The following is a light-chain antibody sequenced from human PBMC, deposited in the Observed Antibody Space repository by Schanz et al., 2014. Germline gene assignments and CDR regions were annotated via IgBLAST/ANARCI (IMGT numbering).Light chain of an antibody. V-gene: IGKV1-9*01. Sequence: DIQVTQSPSSLSASVGDRVTITCRTSHSITTYLNWYQHKPGKAPKLLIYAASTLQSGVPSRFSGSGSGTDFTLTISSLQPEDFATYYCQQLNSYPWTFGQGTKVEIK. CDR1: HSITTY. CDR3: QQLNSYPWT. CDR2: AAS. J-gene: IGKJ1*01.